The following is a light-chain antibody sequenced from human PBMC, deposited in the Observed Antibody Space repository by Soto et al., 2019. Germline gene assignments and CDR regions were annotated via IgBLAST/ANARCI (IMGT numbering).Light chain of an antibody. V-gene: IGKV3-15*01. J-gene: IGKJ5*01. Sequence: EIVVTQSPATLSVSPGERATLSCRASQSVSGHLAWYQQKPGQAPRLLIYGPSTRATGIPARFSGGGSVTEFTLPISSLQAEDFAVYYCQQYHRWPPTVGQGTRLELK. CDR2: GPS. CDR3: QQYHRWPPT. CDR1: QSVSGH.